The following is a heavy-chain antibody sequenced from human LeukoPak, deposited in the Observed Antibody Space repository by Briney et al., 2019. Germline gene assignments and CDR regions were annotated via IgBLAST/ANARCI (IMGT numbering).Heavy chain of an antibody. Sequence: PGGSLRLSCAASGFTFSSYAMHWVRQAPGKGLEWVAVISYDGSNKYYADSVKGRFTISRDNSKNTLYLQMNSLRAEDTAVYYCARVQIQLSTGMYYYYMDVWGKGTTVTISS. CDR3: ARVQIQLSTGMYYYYMDV. V-gene: IGHV3-30*04. D-gene: IGHD5-18*01. CDR2: ISYDGSNK. J-gene: IGHJ6*03. CDR1: GFTFSSYA.